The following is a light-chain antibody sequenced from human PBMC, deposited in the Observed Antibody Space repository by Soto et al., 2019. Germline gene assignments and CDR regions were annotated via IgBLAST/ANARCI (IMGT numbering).Light chain of an antibody. J-gene: IGLJ1*01. CDR3: QSYDGTLSGSYV. Sequence: QSVLTQPPSVSGAPGQRVTISCTGSSSNIGAGYDVHWYRQPPGTAPKLIIYGTTNRPSGVPDRFSGSKSGTSASLAITGLQAEDEADYYCQSYDGTLSGSYVFGIGTKVTVL. V-gene: IGLV1-40*01. CDR2: GTT. CDR1: SSNIGAGYD.